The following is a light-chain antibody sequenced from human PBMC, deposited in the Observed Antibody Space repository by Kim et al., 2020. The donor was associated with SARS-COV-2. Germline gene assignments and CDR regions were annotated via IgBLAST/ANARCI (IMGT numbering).Light chain of an antibody. CDR1: AGASTGAHY. CDR2: DTR. Sequence: VTLTCGLVAGASTGAHYPCGFQQKPGQAPRTLIDDTRNKHSWSPARFSGSLLGGKAALTLSGAQPEDEAEYYCLLSYSGARVFGGGTQLTVL. J-gene: IGLJ3*02. V-gene: IGLV7-46*01. CDR3: LLSYSGARV.